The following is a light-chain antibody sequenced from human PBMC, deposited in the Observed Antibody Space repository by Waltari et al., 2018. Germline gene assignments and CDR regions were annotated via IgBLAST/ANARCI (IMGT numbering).Light chain of an antibody. CDR2: ASS. CDR3: QQYFRSPFT. V-gene: IGKV1-NL1*01. Sequence: DIQMTQSPSSLSGAIGDRVTITCRASQAISHSLAWYQEKPGKVPKLLISASSRFESSLPSRFSGGGSRTGYTLTISSLQADDFATYYYQQYFRSPFTFGGGTKVDIK. J-gene: IGKJ4*02. CDR1: QAISHS.